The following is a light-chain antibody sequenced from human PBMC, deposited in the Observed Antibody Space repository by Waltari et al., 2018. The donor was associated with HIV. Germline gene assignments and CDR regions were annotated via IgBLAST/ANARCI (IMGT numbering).Light chain of an antibody. Sequence: DIVMTQSPNSLAVSLGERATINCRSSRTILYSSNNQNYLAWYQKKPGQSPKVLIYWASTRASGVPDRFSGSGSGTNFSLTISSLQSDDVAVYFCQQYYTIGPTFGGGTKVE. CDR1: RTILYSSNNQNY. CDR3: QQYYTIGPT. CDR2: WAS. J-gene: IGKJ4*01. V-gene: IGKV4-1*01.